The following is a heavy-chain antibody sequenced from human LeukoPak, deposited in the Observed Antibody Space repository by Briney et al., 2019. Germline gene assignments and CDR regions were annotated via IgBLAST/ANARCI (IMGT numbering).Heavy chain of an antibody. CDR3: AHGAMYQLDY. CDR2: IYSGGST. CDR1: EFFVGSNY. Sequence: GGSLRLSCAASEFFVGSNYMTWVRQAPGKGLEWVSLIYSGGSTYYADSVKGRFTISRDNSKNTLFLQMNSLRAEDTAVYYCAHGAMYQLDYWGQGTLVTVSS. D-gene: IGHD2-2*01. J-gene: IGHJ4*02. V-gene: IGHV3-66*01.